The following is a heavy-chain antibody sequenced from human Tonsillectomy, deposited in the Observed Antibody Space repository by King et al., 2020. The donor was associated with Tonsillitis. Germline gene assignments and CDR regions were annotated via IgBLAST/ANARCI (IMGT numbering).Heavy chain of an antibody. D-gene: IGHD6-13*01. CDR3: ATVLAAAGRRDYYSGMDV. J-gene: IGHJ6*02. Sequence: QLVQSGAEVRTPGASVKVSCMVSGYTLTELSMHWVRQAPGKGLEWMGGFDPEYGKTIYAQKFQGRVTMTEDTSSDTAYMELSSLRSEDTAVYFCATVLAAAGRRDYYSGMDVWGQGAKVTVSS. V-gene: IGHV1-24*01. CDR2: FDPEYGKT. CDR1: GYTLTELS.